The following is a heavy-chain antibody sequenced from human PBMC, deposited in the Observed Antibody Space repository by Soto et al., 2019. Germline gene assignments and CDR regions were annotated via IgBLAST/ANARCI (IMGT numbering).Heavy chain of an antibody. Sequence: QVQLVQSGAEVQKPGSSVKVSCKDSGGTFSSYAISWVRQAPGQGLEWMGGIIPIFGTANYAQKFQGRVTITADEYTSTAYMELSSLRSEDTAVYYCARDRWGLERPGDLDYWGQGTLVTVSS. D-gene: IGHD1-1*01. CDR1: GGTFSSYA. CDR3: ARDRWGLERPGDLDY. J-gene: IGHJ4*02. CDR2: IIPIFGTA. V-gene: IGHV1-69*01.